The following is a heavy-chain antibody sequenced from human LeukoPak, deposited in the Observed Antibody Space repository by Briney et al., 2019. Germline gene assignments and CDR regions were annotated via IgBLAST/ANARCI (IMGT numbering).Heavy chain of an antibody. D-gene: IGHD2-2*01. CDR3: ARGRRCSSTSCYAYYYYYYMDV. CDR2: INPNSGGT. Sequence: ASVKVSCKASGYTFTGYYMHWVRQAPGQGLEWMGWINPNSGGTNYAQKFQGRVTMTRDTSISTAYMELSRLRSDDTAVYYCARGRRCSSTSCYAYYYYYYMDVWGKGTTVTVSS. V-gene: IGHV1-2*02. CDR1: GYTFTGYY. J-gene: IGHJ6*03.